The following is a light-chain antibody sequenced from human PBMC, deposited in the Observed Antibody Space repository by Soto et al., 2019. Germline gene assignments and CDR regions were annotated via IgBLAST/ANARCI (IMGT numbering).Light chain of an antibody. CDR3: QQYDNWPPIT. CDR2: AAS. CDR1: QNIGSN. J-gene: IGKJ1*01. Sequence: EVVMTQFPATLSVSPGERATLSCRASQNIGSNLAWYQHKHAQAPRLLMYAASARATGIPARFSGSGSGTEFTLTISSLQSEDFAVYYCQQYDNWPPITFGQGTKVDIK. V-gene: IGKV3-15*01.